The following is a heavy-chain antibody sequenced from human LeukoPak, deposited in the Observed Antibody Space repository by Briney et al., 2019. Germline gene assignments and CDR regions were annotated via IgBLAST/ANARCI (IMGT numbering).Heavy chain of an antibody. V-gene: IGHV3-23*01. CDR1: GFTFSSYA. CDR3: ARDLSRITIFGVVNTYMDV. CDR2: ISGSGGST. Sequence: GGSLRLSCAASGFTFSSYAMSWVRQAPGKGLEWVSAISGSGGSTYYADSVKGRFTISRDNAKNSLYLQMNSLRAEDTAVYYCARDLSRITIFGVVNTYMDVWGKGTTVTVSS. D-gene: IGHD3-3*01. J-gene: IGHJ6*03.